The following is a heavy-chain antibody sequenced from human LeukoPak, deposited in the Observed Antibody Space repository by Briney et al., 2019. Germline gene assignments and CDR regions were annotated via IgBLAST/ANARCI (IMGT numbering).Heavy chain of an antibody. CDR3: ARGGVVRGATDY. CDR2: IYYSGST. CDR1: GGSISSSCYY. D-gene: IGHD3-10*01. Sequence: SETLSLTCTVSGGSISSSCYYWGWIRQPPGKGLEWIESIYYSGSTYFNPSLKRRATISVDTSKNQFSLKLSSVNAADTAVYYCARGGVVRGATDYWGQGTLVTVSS. J-gene: IGHJ4*02. V-gene: IGHV4-39*01.